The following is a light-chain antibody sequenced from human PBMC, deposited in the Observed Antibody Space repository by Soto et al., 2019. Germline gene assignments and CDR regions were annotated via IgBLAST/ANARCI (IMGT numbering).Light chain of an antibody. CDR3: QQYNSYPYP. V-gene: IGKV1-5*01. J-gene: IGKJ2*01. CDR1: QSINSW. Sequence: DIPMTQSPSTLSASVGDRVTITCRASQSINSWLAWYQQKPGKAPKLLIYDASSLESGVPSRFSGSGSGTEFTLTISSLQPDDFATYYCQQYNSYPYPFGQGTKLEIK. CDR2: DAS.